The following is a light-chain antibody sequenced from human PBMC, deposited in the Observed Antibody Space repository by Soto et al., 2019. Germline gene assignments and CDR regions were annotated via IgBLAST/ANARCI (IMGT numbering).Light chain of an antibody. Sequence: GDRVTITCRASQGIGSYLAWYQQKPGEAPKLLIFAASTLQSGVPSRFSGSGSGTDFTLTISSLQAEDFATYYCQQLSTYPSTFGGGTKV. J-gene: IGKJ4*01. CDR1: QGIGSY. CDR2: AAS. CDR3: QQLSTYPST. V-gene: IGKV1-9*01.